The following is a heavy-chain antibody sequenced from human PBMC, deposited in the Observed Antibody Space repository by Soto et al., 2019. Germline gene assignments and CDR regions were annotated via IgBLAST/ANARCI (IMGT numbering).Heavy chain of an antibody. J-gene: IGHJ3*02. CDR3: AKDKGSSSWYLFSGAFDI. D-gene: IGHD6-13*01. CDR1: GFTFSSYG. CDR2: ISYDGSNK. V-gene: IGHV3-30*18. Sequence: GGSLRLSCAASGFTFSSYGMHWVRQAPGKGLEWVAVISYDGSNKYYADSVKGRFTISRDNSKNTLYLQMNSLRAEDTAVYYCAKDKGSSSWYLFSGAFDIWGQGTMVTVSS.